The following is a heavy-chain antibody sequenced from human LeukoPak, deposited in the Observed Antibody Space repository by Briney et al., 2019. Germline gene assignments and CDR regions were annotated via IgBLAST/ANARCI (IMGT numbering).Heavy chain of an antibody. CDR3: VAYYDILTGYKY. Sequence: GGSLRLSCAASGFTFSSYVMHWVRQAPGKGLERVAFIRYDGSNKYYADSVKVRFTISRDNSKNTLYLQMNSLRAEDTAVYYCVAYYDILTGYKYWGQGTLVTVSS. CDR1: GFTFSSYV. CDR2: IRYDGSNK. D-gene: IGHD3-9*01. V-gene: IGHV3-30*02. J-gene: IGHJ4*02.